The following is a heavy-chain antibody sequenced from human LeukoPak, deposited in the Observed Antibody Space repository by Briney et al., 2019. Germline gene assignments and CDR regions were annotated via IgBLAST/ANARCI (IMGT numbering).Heavy chain of an antibody. V-gene: IGHV3-66*02. CDR3: ARVSDSSSYYYYMDV. D-gene: IGHD6-13*01. J-gene: IGHJ6*03. CDR1: GFTVSSNY. Sequence: GGSLRLSCAASGFTVSSNYMSWVRQARGKGVEGVSVIYSGGSTYYSDSVKGRFTISTDNSNNTPYLQMNSLRAEDTAVYYCARVSDSSSYYYYMDVWGKGTTVTVSS. CDR2: IYSGGST.